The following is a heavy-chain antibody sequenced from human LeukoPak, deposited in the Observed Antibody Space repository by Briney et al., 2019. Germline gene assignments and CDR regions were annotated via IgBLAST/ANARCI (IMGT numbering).Heavy chain of an antibody. CDR2: INHRGST. J-gene: IGHJ3*02. V-gene: IGHV4-34*01. D-gene: IGHD6-19*01. CDR1: GGSFSDYY. CDR3: ATYSTGFDI. Sequence: PSETLSLTCAVYGGSFSDYYWTWIRQPPGKGLEWVGEINHRGSTHYNPSLKSRVTISVDTYKKQFSLKLSSVTAADTAVYYCATYSTGFDIWGQGTVVTVSS.